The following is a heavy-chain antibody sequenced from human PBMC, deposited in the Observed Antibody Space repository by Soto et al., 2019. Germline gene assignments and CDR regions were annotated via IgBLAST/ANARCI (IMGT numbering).Heavy chain of an antibody. D-gene: IGHD2-21*01. Sequence: EVQLVESGGGRVKPGGSLRLSCAASGFTFSSYSMNWVRQAPGKGLEWVSSISSSSSYIYYADSVKGRFTISRDKAKNSLYLQMNSLRAEDTAVYYCARVGMGAYCGGDCNTWGQGTLVTVCS. CDR1: GFTFSSYS. J-gene: IGHJ5*02. CDR2: ISSSSSYI. V-gene: IGHV3-21*01. CDR3: ARVGMGAYCGGDCNT.